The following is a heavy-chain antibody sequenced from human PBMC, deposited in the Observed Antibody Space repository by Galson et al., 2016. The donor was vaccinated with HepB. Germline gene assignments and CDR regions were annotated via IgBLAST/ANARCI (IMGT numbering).Heavy chain of an antibody. CDR3: ARSGAGDKIIPIDY. D-gene: IGHD4-23*01. V-gene: IGHV5-10-1*01. CDR1: GYIFTNYW. CDR2: IDPSDSYT. Sequence: QSGAEVKKPGESLRISCKGSGYIFTNYWITWVRHMPGKGLEWMGRIDPSDSYTKYSPSLQGHLTISTDNSIRTAYLQWSSLRPSDTAIYYCARSGAGDKIIPIDYWGQGTLVTVSS. J-gene: IGHJ4*02.